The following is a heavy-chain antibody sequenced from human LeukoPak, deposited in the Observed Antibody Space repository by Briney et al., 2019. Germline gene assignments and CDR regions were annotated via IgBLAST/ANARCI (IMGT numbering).Heavy chain of an antibody. J-gene: IGHJ6*03. Sequence: PSETLSLTCTVSGGSISSSSYYWGWIRQPPGKGLEWIGSIYYSGSTYYNPSLKSRVTMSVDTSKNQFSLKLSSVTAADTAVYYCARVGGSFSSDYYYYYMDVWGKGTTVTISS. CDR1: GGSISSSSYY. V-gene: IGHV4-39*07. CDR2: IYYSGST. CDR3: ARVGGSFSSDYYYYYMDV. D-gene: IGHD1-26*01.